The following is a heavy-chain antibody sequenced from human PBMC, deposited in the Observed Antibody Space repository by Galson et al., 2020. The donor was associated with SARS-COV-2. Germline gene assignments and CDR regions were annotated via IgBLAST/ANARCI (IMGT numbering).Heavy chain of an antibody. CDR1: GFTFSSYA. CDR2: ISYDGSNK. D-gene: IGHD3-22*01. J-gene: IGHJ4*02. V-gene: IGHV3-30*04. Sequence: GGSLRLSCVASGFTFSSYAMHWVRQAPGKGLEWVAVISYDGSNKYYADSVKGRFTISRDNSKNTLYLQMNSLRAEDTAVYYCARDLGPPRENYYDSSGLDYWGQGTLVTVSS. CDR3: ARDLGPPRENYYDSSGLDY.